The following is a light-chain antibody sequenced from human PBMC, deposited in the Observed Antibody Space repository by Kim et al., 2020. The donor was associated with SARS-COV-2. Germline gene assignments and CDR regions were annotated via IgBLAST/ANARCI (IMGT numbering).Light chain of an antibody. CDR3: QQYKGCPPYS. Sequence: FPWKRAPLYCGASQSVGKNLAWYQQRPGQAPRLLSYGVSNRATGVPDRFSGSGIGTDFTFSVSSLQSEDFAVDYCQQYKGCPPYSFGQGTKLEIK. CDR1: QSVGKN. J-gene: IGKJ2*03. V-gene: IGKV3-15*01. CDR2: GVS.